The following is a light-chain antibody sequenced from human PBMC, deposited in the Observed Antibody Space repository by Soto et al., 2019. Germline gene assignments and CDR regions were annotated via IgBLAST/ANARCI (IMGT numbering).Light chain of an antibody. Sequence: IVLTQSPSTLSVSPAERATLSCRASQTVSSTSFARYQQKPGQAPRLLINVASLTAPAIPVRFSGSGFGTDFTLTINSLEPEDFAVYYCQQYGDSPQTFGPGTKVDIK. CDR1: QTVSSTS. J-gene: IGKJ1*01. V-gene: IGKV3-20*01. CDR3: QQYGDSPQT. CDR2: VAS.